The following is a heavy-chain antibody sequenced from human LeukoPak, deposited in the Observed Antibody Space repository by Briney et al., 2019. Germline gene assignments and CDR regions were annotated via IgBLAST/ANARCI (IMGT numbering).Heavy chain of an antibody. J-gene: IGHJ4*02. CDR2: ISYDGSNK. V-gene: IGHV3-30*18. CDR3: AKGIYGSGSYTFDY. D-gene: IGHD3-10*01. Sequence: PGGSLRLSCAASGFTFSSYWMSWVRQAPGKGLEWVAVISYDGSNKYYADSVKGRFTISRDNSKNTLYLQMNSLRAEDTAVYYCAKGIYGSGSYTFDYWGQGTLVTVSS. CDR1: GFTFSSYW.